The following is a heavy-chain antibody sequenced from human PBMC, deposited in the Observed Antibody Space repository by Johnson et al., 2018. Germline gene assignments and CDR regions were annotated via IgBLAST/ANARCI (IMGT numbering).Heavy chain of an antibody. CDR3: VKDRSTFYDDTSGKFFDH. Sequence: LVQSGGGLVQPGRSLRISCTASGFTFDDYAMHWVRQAPGKGLEWVSGISWKSGSIGYADSVKGRFTISRDNAKNSLYLQMNSLRAEDTALYYCVKDRSTFYDDTSGKFFDHGGQGTLVIVSA. CDR2: ISWKSGSI. D-gene: IGHD3-22*01. V-gene: IGHV3-9*01. CDR1: GFTFDDYA. J-gene: IGHJ4*02.